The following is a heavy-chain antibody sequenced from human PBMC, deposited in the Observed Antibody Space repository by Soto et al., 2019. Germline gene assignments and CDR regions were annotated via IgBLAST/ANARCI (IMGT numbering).Heavy chain of an antibody. Sequence: QVQLVQSGAEVKKPGSSVKVSCKASGGTFSSYAISWVRQAPGQGLEWMGGIIPIFGTANYAQKFQGRVTITADKSTSTANMELSSLRSEDTAVYYCARDVDYDILTGYPRAGMDVWGQGTTVTVSS. V-gene: IGHV1-69*06. CDR1: GGTFSSYA. D-gene: IGHD3-9*01. CDR2: IIPIFGTA. J-gene: IGHJ6*02. CDR3: ARDVDYDILTGYPRAGMDV.